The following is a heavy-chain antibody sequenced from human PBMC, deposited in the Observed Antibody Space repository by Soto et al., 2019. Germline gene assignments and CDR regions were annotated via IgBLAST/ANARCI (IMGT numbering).Heavy chain of an antibody. D-gene: IGHD2-2*01. J-gene: IGHJ4*02. CDR2: ISAYNGNT. CDR3: ARAANQLPLRS. CDR1: GYTFTSCG. V-gene: IGHV1-18*01. Sequence: ASVKVSCKASGYTFTSCGSIWVRQAPGQGLEWMGWISAYNGNTNYAQKLQGRVTMTTDTSTSTAYMELRSLRSDDTAVYYCARAANQLPLRSWGQGTLVTSPQ.